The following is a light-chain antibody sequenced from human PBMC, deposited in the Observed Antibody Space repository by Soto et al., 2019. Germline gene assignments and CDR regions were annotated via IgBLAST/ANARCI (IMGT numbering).Light chain of an antibody. Sequence: QSALTQPASVSGSPGQSITISCTGTSSDVGGYNYVSWYQQHPGKAPKLMIYDVNNRPSGVSYRFSGSKSGNTASLTISGLQAEEEADYYCSSYTSSRTSVEFGGGTKLTVL. V-gene: IGLV2-14*03. CDR3: SSYTSSRTSVE. J-gene: IGLJ2*01. CDR1: SSDVGGYNY. CDR2: DVN.